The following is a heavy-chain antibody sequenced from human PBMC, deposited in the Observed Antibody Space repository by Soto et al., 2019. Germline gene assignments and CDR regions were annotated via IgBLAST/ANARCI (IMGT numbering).Heavy chain of an antibody. CDR3: ARDLTAVAGTDYYYGMDV. CDR1: GYTFTGYY. Sequence: ASVKVSCKASGYTFTGYYMHWVRQAPGQGLEWMGWINPNSGGTNYAQKFQGWVTMTRDTSISTAYMELSRLRSDDTAVYYCARDLTAVAGTDYYYGMDVWGQGTTVTVSS. CDR2: INPNSGGT. J-gene: IGHJ6*02. V-gene: IGHV1-2*04. D-gene: IGHD6-19*01.